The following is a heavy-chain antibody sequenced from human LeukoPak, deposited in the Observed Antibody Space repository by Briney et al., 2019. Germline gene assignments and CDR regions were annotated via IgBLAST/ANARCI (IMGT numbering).Heavy chain of an antibody. CDR2: ISGSGGST. CDR3: ARDFRMGGLELGYCSGGSCYDYYGMDV. CDR1: GFTFSSYA. Sequence: GGSLRLSCAASGFTFSSYAMSWVRQAPGKGLEWVSAISGSGGSTYYADSVKGRFTISRDNAKNTLYLQMNSLRAEETAVYYCARDFRMGGLELGYCSGGSCYDYYGMDVWGQGTTVTVSS. D-gene: IGHD2-15*01. J-gene: IGHJ6*02. V-gene: IGHV3-23*01.